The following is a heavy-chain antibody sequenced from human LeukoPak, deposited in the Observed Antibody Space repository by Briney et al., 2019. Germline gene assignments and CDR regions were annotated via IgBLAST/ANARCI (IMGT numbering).Heavy chain of an antibody. Sequence: GESLKISCKGSGYSFTSYWIGWVRQMPGKGLEWMGIIYPGDSDTRYSPSFQGQVTISADKSISTAYLQWSSLKASDTAMYYCARPIYYYDSSGYLDAFDIWGQGTMVTVSS. CDR2: IYPGDSDT. J-gene: IGHJ3*02. CDR3: ARPIYYYDSSGYLDAFDI. CDR1: GYSFTSYW. D-gene: IGHD3-22*01. V-gene: IGHV5-51*01.